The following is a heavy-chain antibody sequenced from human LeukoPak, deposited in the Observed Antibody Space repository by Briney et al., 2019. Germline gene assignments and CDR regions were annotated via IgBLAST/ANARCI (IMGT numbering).Heavy chain of an antibody. D-gene: IGHD6-13*01. CDR1: GFTFSSYS. CDR2: ISNTI. J-gene: IGHJ4*02. V-gene: IGHV3-48*01. CDR3: ARDPYSSSWQFDY. Sequence: GGSLGLSCAASGFTFSSYSMNWVRQAPGKGLEWVSYISNTIRYADSVKGRFTISRDNAKNSLYLQMNSLRAEDTAVYYCARDPYSSSWQFDYWGQGTLVTVSS.